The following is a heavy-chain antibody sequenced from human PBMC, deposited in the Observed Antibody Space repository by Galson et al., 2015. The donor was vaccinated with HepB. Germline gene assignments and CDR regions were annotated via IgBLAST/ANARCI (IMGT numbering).Heavy chain of an antibody. V-gene: IGHV1-46*01. CDR3: ARDPIAYSSSWSPPGWPGWAFDI. CDR2: INPSGGST. J-gene: IGHJ3*02. D-gene: IGHD6-13*01. Sequence: SVKVSCKASGYTFTSYYMHWVRQAPGQGLEWMGIINPSGGSTSYAQKFQGRVTMTRDTSTSTVYMELSSLRSEDTAVYYCARDPIAYSSSWSPPGWPGWAFDIWGQGTMVTVSS. CDR1: GYTFTSYY.